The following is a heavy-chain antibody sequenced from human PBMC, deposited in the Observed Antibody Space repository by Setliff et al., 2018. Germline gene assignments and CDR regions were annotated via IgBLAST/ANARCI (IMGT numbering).Heavy chain of an antibody. J-gene: IGHJ4*02. CDR3: ARSGLGGSPQYFFDS. D-gene: IGHD2-15*01. CDR2: IIPMFGPP. Sequence: ASVKVSCKASGDPFNAYGVSWVRQAPGQGPEWMGGIIPMFGPPTYAQQFQGRVTIAADELSGMVYMELSSLTSEDTAMYYCARSGLGGSPQYFFDSWGQGTLVTVSS. V-gene: IGHV1-69*13. CDR1: GDPFNAYG.